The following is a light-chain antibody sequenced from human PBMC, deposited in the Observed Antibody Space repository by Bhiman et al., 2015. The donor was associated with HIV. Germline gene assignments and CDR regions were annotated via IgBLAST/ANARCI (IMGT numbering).Light chain of an antibody. V-gene: IGLV1-47*01. Sequence: QSVLTQPPSLSAAPGQRVTVSCSGSSSNIGNNYVSWYQQLPGAAPKLLIYRNNQRPSGVPDRFSGSKSGTSASLAISGLQAEDEATYFCASWDDSLNGPLFGGGTKLTVL. J-gene: IGLJ3*02. CDR2: RNN. CDR3: ASWDDSLNGPL. CDR1: SSNIGNNY.